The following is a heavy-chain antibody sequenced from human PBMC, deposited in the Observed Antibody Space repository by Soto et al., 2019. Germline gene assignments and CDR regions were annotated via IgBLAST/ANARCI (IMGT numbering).Heavy chain of an antibody. Sequence: QVQLVQSGGEVKKPGASVKVSCKASGYTFSSYGINWVRQAPGQGLEWLGWISPYDGNTKYAQILQGRVSMTTDTSTKTAYMEVRSLRSDDTAVYHCARGGYYDSSGSRNYHYYGMNVWGQGTTVTVSS. D-gene: IGHD3-22*01. J-gene: IGHJ6*02. CDR1: GYTFSSYG. V-gene: IGHV1-18*01. CDR3: ARGGYYDSSGSRNYHYYGMNV. CDR2: ISPYDGNT.